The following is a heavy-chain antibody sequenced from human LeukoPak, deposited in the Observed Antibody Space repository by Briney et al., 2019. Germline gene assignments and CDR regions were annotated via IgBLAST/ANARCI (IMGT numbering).Heavy chain of an antibody. CDR2: FYYSGST. CDR3: ARVPPYPYDSGGLYLPLDY. CDR1: GGSISSYY. Sequence: PSETLSLTCTVSGGSISSYYWSWARQPPGKGLEWIGYFYYSGSTNYNPSLKSRVTISVDTSKNQFSLKLSSLTAADTAVYYCARVPPYPYDSGGLYLPLDYWGQEPLVPVSS. D-gene: IGHD3-22*01. J-gene: IGHJ4*02. V-gene: IGHV4-59*12.